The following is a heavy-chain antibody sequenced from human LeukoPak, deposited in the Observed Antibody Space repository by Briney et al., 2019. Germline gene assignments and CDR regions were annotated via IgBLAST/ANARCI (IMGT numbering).Heavy chain of an antibody. D-gene: IGHD2-2*01. V-gene: IGHV1-69*04. CDR1: GGTFSGYA. CDR3: ARESCSSTSCYLGWFDP. J-gene: IGHJ5*02. Sequence: ASVKVSCKASGGTFSGYAISWVRQAPGQGLEWMGRIIPIFGIANYAQKFQGRVTITADKSTSTAYMELSSLRSEDTAVYYCARESCSSTSCYLGWFDPWGQGTLVTVSS. CDR2: IIPIFGIA.